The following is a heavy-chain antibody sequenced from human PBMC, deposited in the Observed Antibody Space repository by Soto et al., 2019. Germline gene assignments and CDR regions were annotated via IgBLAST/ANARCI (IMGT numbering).Heavy chain of an antibody. Sequence: SETLSLTCAVYSGSFSGYYYSWIRQSPGKGLEWIGEITHGGSTTYSPSLKSRVTMSLDTSTNQFSLNMTSMTAADTAVYYCARGRLFLTTSGLAITYFDYWGQGTLVTVSS. D-gene: IGHD3-3*01. CDR1: SGSFSGYY. CDR2: ITHGGST. CDR3: ARGRLFLTTSGLAITYFDY. J-gene: IGHJ4*02. V-gene: IGHV4-34*01.